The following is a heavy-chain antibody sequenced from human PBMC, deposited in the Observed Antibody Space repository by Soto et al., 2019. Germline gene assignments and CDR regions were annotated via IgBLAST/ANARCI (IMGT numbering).Heavy chain of an antibody. Sequence: EVQLVESGGGLVQPGGSLRLSCEASGFSFSAYWMSWVRQAPGKGREWVANIKQDGSEQYYVDSVKGRFTISRNNAKNSLYLQMNSLRAEDTAVFYCARDCDVWGRGTLVTVSS. CDR3: ARDCDV. J-gene: IGHJ2*01. CDR2: IKQDGSEQ. CDR1: GFSFSAYW. V-gene: IGHV3-7*01.